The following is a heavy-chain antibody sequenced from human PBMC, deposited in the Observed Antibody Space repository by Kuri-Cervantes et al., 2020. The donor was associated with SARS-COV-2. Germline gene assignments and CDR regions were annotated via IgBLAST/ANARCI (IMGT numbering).Heavy chain of an antibody. V-gene: IGHV1-69*13. CDR3: ASPAGTHPQYAFDI. D-gene: IGHD1-14*01. CDR2: IIPIFGTA. Sequence: SVKVSCKASGGTFSSYAISWVRQAPGQGLEWMGRIIPIFGTANYAQKFQGGVTITADESTSTAYMELSSLRSEDTAVYYCASPAGTHPQYAFDIWGQGTMVTVSS. J-gene: IGHJ3*02. CDR1: GGTFSSYA.